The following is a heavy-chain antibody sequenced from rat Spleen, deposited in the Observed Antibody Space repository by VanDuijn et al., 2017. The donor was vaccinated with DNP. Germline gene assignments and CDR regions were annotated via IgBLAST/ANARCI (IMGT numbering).Heavy chain of an antibody. CDR2: ISFDGSST. J-gene: IGHJ2*01. V-gene: IGHV5-7*01. Sequence: EVQLVESGGGLVQPGRSMKLSCAASGFTLSNYDMAWVRQAPKKGLDWVATISFDGSSTYYRDSVKGRFTISRDNAKNTQYLQMDSLRSENTATYYCARHVGGSYYPFDYWGQGVMVTVSS. CDR1: GFTLSNYD. CDR3: ARHVGGSYYPFDY. D-gene: IGHD1-12*02.